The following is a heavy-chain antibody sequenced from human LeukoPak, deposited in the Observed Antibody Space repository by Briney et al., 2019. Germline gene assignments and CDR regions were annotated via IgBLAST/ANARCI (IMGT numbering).Heavy chain of an antibody. V-gene: IGHV3-23*01. CDR1: GFIFSSYA. CDR3: AKAVYYDSSGWYYFDY. J-gene: IGHJ4*02. Sequence: GGSLRLSCEGSGFIFSSYAMTWVRQAPGKGLQWVSSISGSGESTYYADSMKGRFTISRDNSKNTLYLQMNSLRAEDTAVYYCAKAVYYDSSGWYYFDYWGQGTLVTVSS. D-gene: IGHD3-22*01. CDR2: ISGSGEST.